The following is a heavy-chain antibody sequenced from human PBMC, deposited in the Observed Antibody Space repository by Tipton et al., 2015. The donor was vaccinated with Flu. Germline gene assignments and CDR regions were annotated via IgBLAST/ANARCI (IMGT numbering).Heavy chain of an antibody. D-gene: IGHD2-15*01. CDR2: IYFTGST. Sequence: TLSLTCTVSGGSISSHYWSWIRQPPGKGLEWIGYIYFTGSTNYNPSLKSRVTISVDMSKNQFSLKLTSVTAADTAVYYRARGGGSPSYWGQGTLVTVSS. CDR1: GGSISSHY. V-gene: IGHV4-59*11. CDR3: ARGGGSPSY. J-gene: IGHJ4*02.